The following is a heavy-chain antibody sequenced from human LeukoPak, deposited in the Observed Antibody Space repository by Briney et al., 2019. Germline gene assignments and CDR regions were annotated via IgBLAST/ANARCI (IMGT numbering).Heavy chain of an antibody. Sequence: ASVKVSCKASGYTFTSYGISWVRQAPGQGLERMGWISAYNGNTNYTQKLQGRVTMTTDTSTSTAYMELRSLRSDDTAVYYCARDRVVRPKTSIDYWGQGTLVTVSS. J-gene: IGHJ4*02. CDR1: GYTFTSYG. CDR2: ISAYNGNT. D-gene: IGHD3-10*01. V-gene: IGHV1-18*01. CDR3: ARDRVVRPKTSIDY.